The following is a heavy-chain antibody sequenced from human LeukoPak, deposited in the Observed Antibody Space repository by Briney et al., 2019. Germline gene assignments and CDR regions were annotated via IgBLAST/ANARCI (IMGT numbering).Heavy chain of an antibody. CDR3: VKDRTGTYTLDY. CDR2: ISDDGSRQ. J-gene: IGHJ4*02. V-gene: IGHV3-30-3*01. Sequence: GGSLRLSCAASGFTFNNYAVTWVRQAPGKGLEWVAFISDDGSRQHYADSVKGRFTISRDNSKNTLNLQMNSLRAEDTAVYYCVKDRTGTYTLDYWGQGTLVTVSS. D-gene: IGHD3-10*01. CDR1: GFTFNNYA.